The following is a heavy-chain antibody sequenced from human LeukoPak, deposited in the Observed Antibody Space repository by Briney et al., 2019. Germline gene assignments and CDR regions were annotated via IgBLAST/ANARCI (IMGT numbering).Heavy chain of an antibody. CDR1: GYTFTGYY. V-gene: IGHV1-2*02. CDR2: INPNSGGT. Sequence: ASVKVSCKASGYTFTGYYMHWVRQAPGQGLEWMGWINPNSGGTNYAQKFQGRVTMTRDTSISTAYMELSRLRSDDTAVYYCARLYGIVGAREDYWGQGTLVTVSS. D-gene: IGHD1-26*01. J-gene: IGHJ4*02. CDR3: ARLYGIVGAREDY.